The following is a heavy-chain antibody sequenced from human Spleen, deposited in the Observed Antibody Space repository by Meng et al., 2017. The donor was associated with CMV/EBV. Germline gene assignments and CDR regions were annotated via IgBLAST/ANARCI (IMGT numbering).Heavy chain of an antibody. D-gene: IGHD6-6*01. V-gene: IGHV4-31*02. Sequence: GYLNSGGYYWRWIRQRPGKGLEWIGYIYYSGSNYYDPSLKSRVTISVDTSKNQFSLKLSSVTAADTAVYYCARGLFEYSSSSHHFDPWGQGTLVTVSS. CDR2: IYYSGSN. CDR1: GYLNSGGYY. CDR3: ARGLFEYSSSSHHFDP. J-gene: IGHJ5*02.